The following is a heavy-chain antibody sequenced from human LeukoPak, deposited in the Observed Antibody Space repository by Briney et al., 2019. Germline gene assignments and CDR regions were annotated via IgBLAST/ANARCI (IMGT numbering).Heavy chain of an antibody. CDR3: ARDGDIVVVPAAIGYYGMDV. D-gene: IGHD2-2*01. J-gene: IGHJ6*02. Sequence: GGSLRLSCAASGFTFSSYWMSWVRQAPGKGLEWVANIKQDGSEKYYVDSAKGRFTISRDNAKNSLYLQMNSLRAEDTAVYYCARDGDIVVVPAAIGYYGMDVWGQGTTVTVSS. CDR1: GFTFSSYW. CDR2: IKQDGSEK. V-gene: IGHV3-7*01.